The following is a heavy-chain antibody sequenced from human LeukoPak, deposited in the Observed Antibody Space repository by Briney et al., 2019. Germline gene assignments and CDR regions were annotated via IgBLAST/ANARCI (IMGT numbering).Heavy chain of an antibody. V-gene: IGHV4-59*01. D-gene: IGHD3-3*01. CDR3: ARELWVFGVVIFDY. CDR2: IYYSGST. J-gene: IGHJ4*02. CDR1: GGSISSYY. Sequence: SETLSLTCTVSGGSISSYYWSWIRQPPGKGLEWIGYIYYSGSTNYNPSLKSRVTISVDTSKNQFSLKLSSVTAADTAVYYCARELWVFGVVIFDYWGRGTLVTVSS.